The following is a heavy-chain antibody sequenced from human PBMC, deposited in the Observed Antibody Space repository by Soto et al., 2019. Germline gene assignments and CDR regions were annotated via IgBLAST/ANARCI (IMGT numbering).Heavy chain of an antibody. CDR2: ISANNDDT. V-gene: IGHV1-18*01. J-gene: IGHJ4*02. CDR3: ARKGTGHPFDY. Sequence: ASVKVSCKTSGFRFTNYGFSWGRQAPGQGLEWMGWISANNDDTHYAQKFQGRVTMTTDTGTGTAYMELRSLRSDDTAMYYCARKGTGHPFDYWGPGTMVTVYS. CDR1: GFRFTNYG. D-gene: IGHD1-1*01.